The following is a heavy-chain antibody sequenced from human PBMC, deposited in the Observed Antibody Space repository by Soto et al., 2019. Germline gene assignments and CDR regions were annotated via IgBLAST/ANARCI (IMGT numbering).Heavy chain of an antibody. CDR3: ARGDVEIATILGFGWFDP. D-gene: IGHD3-10*01. V-gene: IGHV1-69*01. J-gene: IGHJ5*02. Sequence: QVQLVQSGAEVKKPGSSVKVSCKASGGTFSSYAISWVRQAPGQGLEWMGGIIPIFGTANYAQKFQGRVTITADESTSTAYMELSSLRSEDTAVYYCARGDVEIATILGFGWFDPWGQGTLVTVSS. CDR1: GGTFSSYA. CDR2: IIPIFGTA.